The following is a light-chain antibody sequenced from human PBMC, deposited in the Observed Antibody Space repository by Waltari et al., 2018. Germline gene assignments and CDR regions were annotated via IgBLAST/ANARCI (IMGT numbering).Light chain of an antibody. Sequence: EIVMTQSPATLSVSPGERATLSCRASQSVSSNLAWYQQKPGQAPRLLICGASTRATGIPARFSGSGSGTEFTLTISSMQSEDFAVYYCQQYNNWWTFGRGTKVEIK. CDR1: QSVSSN. CDR3: QQYNNWWT. J-gene: IGKJ1*01. CDR2: GAS. V-gene: IGKV3-15*01.